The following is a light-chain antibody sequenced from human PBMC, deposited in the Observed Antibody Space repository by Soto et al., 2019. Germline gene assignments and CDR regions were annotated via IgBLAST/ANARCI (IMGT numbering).Light chain of an antibody. J-gene: IGLJ2*01. CDR1: SSDVGGYNY. V-gene: IGLV2-8*01. Sequence: QSVLTQPPSASGSPGQSVTISCTGTSSDVGGYNYVSWYQHHPGKAPKLMIYEVSKRPSGVPDRFSGSKSGNTASLTVSGLQAEDEADYYCNSYAGSNNVVFGGGTQLTVL. CDR3: NSYAGSNNVV. CDR2: EVS.